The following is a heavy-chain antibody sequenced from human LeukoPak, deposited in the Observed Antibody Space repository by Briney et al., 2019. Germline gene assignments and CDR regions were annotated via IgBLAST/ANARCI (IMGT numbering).Heavy chain of an antibody. CDR3: AAELGSASAFDI. D-gene: IGHD7-27*01. J-gene: IGHJ3*02. Sequence: ASVKVSCKASGYTFTGYYMHWVRQAPGQGLEWMGWINPNSGGTNYAQKFQGRVTMTRDTSISTAYMELSRLRSDDTAVYYCAAELGSASAFDIWGQGTMVTVSS. V-gene: IGHV1-2*02. CDR1: GYTFTGYY. CDR2: INPNSGGT.